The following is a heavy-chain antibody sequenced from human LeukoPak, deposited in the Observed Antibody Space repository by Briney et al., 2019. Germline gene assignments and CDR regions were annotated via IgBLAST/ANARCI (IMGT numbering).Heavy chain of an antibody. CDR3: ARVSLSGRSYYMDV. J-gene: IGHJ6*03. CDR2: ISSSSSYI. D-gene: IGHD1-1*01. V-gene: IGHV3-11*06. CDR1: GFTFSDYY. Sequence: GGSLRLSCAASGFTFSDYYMSWIRQAPGKGLEWVSYISSSSSYIYYADSVKGRFTISRDNAKNSLYLQMNSLRAEDTAVYYCARVSLSGRSYYMDVWGKGTTVTVSS.